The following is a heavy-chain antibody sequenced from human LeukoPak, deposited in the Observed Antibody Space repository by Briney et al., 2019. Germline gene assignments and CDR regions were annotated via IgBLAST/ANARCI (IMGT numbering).Heavy chain of an antibody. CDR1: XYTFXXYX. V-gene: IGHV1-3*01. CDR2: IXXXXYNT. D-gene: IGHD2-2*01. CDR3: ARGGYCSGTTCYQGLWFDP. J-gene: IGHJ5*02. Sequence: SXYTFXXYXMHXVRQAPGQRLEWMGXIXXXXYNTIYSQNFPVIVTLTRDTSPSTAYMELNSLTSEDTAVYYCARGGYCSGTTCYQGLWFDPCGQGTLVTVSS.